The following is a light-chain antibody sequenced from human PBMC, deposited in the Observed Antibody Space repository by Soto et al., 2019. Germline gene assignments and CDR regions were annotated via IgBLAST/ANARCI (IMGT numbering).Light chain of an antibody. Sequence: IVLTQSPATLSLSPGERATLSCRASQSVSSYLAWYQQKPGQAPRLLIYGASSRATGIPDRFSGSGSGTEFSLTINSLQADDFATYYCQQYHIYSWTFGQGTKVDIK. CDR1: QSVSSY. CDR3: QQYHIYSWT. CDR2: GAS. V-gene: IGKV3D-15*01. J-gene: IGKJ1*01.